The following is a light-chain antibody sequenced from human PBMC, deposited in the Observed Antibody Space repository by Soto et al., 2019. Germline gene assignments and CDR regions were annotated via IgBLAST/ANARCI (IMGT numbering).Light chain of an antibody. J-gene: IGLJ1*01. CDR3: CSYAGSSTFEV. CDR1: SSDVGSYNL. Sequence: QSVLTQPASVSVSPGQSITISCTGTSSDVGSYNLVSWYQQHPGKAPKLMIYEVSKRPSGVSNRFSGSKSGNTASLTISGLQAEDEADYYCCSYAGSSTFEVFGTGTKVTVL. CDR2: EVS. V-gene: IGLV2-23*02.